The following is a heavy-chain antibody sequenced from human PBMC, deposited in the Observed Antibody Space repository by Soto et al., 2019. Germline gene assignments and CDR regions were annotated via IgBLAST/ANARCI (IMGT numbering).Heavy chain of an antibody. CDR2: ISGSGGST. CDR1: GFTFSSYA. Sequence: GGSLRLSCAASGFTFSSYAMSWVRQAPGKGLEWVSAISGSGGSTYYADSVKGRFTISRDNSKNTLYLQMNSLRAEDTAVYYCARDLSLIAAAEYYFDYWGQGTLVTVSS. D-gene: IGHD6-13*01. CDR3: ARDLSLIAAAEYYFDY. J-gene: IGHJ4*02. V-gene: IGHV3-23*01.